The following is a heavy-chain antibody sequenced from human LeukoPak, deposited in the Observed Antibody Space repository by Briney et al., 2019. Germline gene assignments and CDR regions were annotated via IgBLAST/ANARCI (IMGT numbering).Heavy chain of an antibody. CDR1: GGSFSGYY. CDR2: INHSGST. J-gene: IGHJ4*01. V-gene: IGHV4-34*01. Sequence: PSETLSLTCAVYGGSFSGYYWSWIRQPPGKGLEWIGEINHSGSTNYNPSLKSRVSISVDSSKNQFSLKVSSVTAADTAVYYCARGSDTAAGLHWGQGTLVTVLS. CDR3: ARGSDTAAGLH. D-gene: IGHD6-13*01.